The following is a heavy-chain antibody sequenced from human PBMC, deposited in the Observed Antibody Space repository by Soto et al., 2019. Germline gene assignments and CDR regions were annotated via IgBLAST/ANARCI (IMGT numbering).Heavy chain of an antibody. CDR1: GGSITSGGYY. J-gene: IGHJ5*02. CDR2: IYYSGST. D-gene: IGHD3-22*01. CDR3: AREVYDGSGHKEGFDP. Sequence: QVQLQESGPGLVKPSQTLSLTCTVSGGSITSGGYYWSWIRQHPGKGLEWIGYIYYSGSTYYNPSLKGRAAMTSVDTSENQFSLRLSSVTAADTAVYYCAREVYDGSGHKEGFDPWGQGTLVTVSS. V-gene: IGHV4-31*03.